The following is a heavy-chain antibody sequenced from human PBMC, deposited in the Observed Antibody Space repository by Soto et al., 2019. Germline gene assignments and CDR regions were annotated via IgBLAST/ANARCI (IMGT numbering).Heavy chain of an antibody. CDR3: ASTIAAAGTIDY. CDR1: GGSISSGGYY. CDR2: IYYSGST. J-gene: IGHJ4*02. Sequence: SETLSLTCTVSGGSISSGGYYWSWIPQHPGKGLEWIGYIYYSGSTYYNPSLKRRVTISVDTSKNQFSLKLSSVTAADTAVYYCASTIAAAGTIDYWGQGTLVTVSS. V-gene: IGHV4-31*03. D-gene: IGHD6-13*01.